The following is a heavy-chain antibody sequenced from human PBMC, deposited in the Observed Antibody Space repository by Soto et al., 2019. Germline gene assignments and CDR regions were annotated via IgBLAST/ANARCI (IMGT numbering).Heavy chain of an antibody. J-gene: IGHJ3*02. D-gene: IGHD6-13*01. CDR2: IYPGDSDT. CDR3: ARRLIAAAAHHAFDI. Sequence: GESLKISCKGSGYSFTSYWIGWVRQMPGKGLEWMGIIYPGDSDTRYSPSFQGQVTISADKSISTAYLQWSSLKASDTAMYYCARRLIAAAAHHAFDIWGQGTMVTVSS. V-gene: IGHV5-51*01. CDR1: GYSFTSYW.